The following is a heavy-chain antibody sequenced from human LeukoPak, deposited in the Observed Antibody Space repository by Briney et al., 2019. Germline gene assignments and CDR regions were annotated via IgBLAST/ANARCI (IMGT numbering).Heavy chain of an antibody. D-gene: IGHD1-26*01. V-gene: IGHV4-59*01. CDR1: GVSISDYH. Sequence: SETLSLTCSVSGVSISDYHWIWIRQPPAKGLEWMRYFSYSGSTRYNPSLKSRVTMSVDTSKNQFSLRLISVAAADTAVYYCARMYSGTSYYFDFWGQGTLVTVSS. J-gene: IGHJ4*02. CDR2: FSYSGST. CDR3: ARMYSGTSYYFDF.